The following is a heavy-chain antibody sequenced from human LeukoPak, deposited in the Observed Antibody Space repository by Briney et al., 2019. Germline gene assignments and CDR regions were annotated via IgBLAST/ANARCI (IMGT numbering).Heavy chain of an antibody. CDR3: ARQIASAGTAGFDF. Sequence: PSGTLSLTCNVSGASISSYYWSWLRQPAGKGLEWIGRVDTSGSPKYNPSLKSRVTMSVDTSKNQFSLRLRSVTAADTAVYYCARQIASAGTAGFDFWGQGALVTVSS. D-gene: IGHD6-13*01. J-gene: IGHJ4*02. CDR2: VDTSGSP. V-gene: IGHV4-4*07. CDR1: GASISSYY.